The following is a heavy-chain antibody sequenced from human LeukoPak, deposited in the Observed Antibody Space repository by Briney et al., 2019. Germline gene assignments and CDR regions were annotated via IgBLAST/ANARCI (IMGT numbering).Heavy chain of an antibody. J-gene: IGHJ3*02. CDR2: INPNSGGT. Sequence: GASVKVSCKASGYTFTGYYMHWVRQAPGQGLEWMGWINPNSGGTNYAQKFQGRVTMTRDTSINTAYMELSRLRSDDTAVYYCAREANDSSGYYPKHDAFDIWGQGTMVTVSS. D-gene: IGHD3-22*01. V-gene: IGHV1-2*02. CDR3: AREANDSSGYYPKHDAFDI. CDR1: GYTFTGYY.